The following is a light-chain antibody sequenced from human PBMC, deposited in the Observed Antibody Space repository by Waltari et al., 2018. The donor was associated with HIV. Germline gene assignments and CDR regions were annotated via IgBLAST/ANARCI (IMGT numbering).Light chain of an antibody. CDR3: QVSDSSSDQYV. CDR2: YAG. CDR1: NIGSKS. V-gene: IGLV3-21*04. Sequence: SYALTQPPSVSVAPGQTARITCGGANIGSKSVHWYQQKPGQAPVLIIYYAGDRPSGIPERFSGSNSGNTATLTISRVEAGDEADYYCQVSDSSSDQYVFGTGTQVTVL. J-gene: IGLJ1*01.